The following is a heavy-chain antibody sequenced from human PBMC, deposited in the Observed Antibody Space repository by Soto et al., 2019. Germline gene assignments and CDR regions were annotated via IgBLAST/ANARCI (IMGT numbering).Heavy chain of an antibody. CDR2: IDYSGST. D-gene: IGHD6-6*01. Sequence: SETLSLICTVSGGSITSGGYYWSWIRQHPGKGLEWIGYIDYSGSTDYNPSLKSRVTISVDMSKNQFSLMLGSVTAADTAIYFCARGGSSHRHWGQGTLVTVSS. J-gene: IGHJ4*02. CDR1: GGSITSGGYY. CDR3: ARGGSSHRH. V-gene: IGHV4-31*03.